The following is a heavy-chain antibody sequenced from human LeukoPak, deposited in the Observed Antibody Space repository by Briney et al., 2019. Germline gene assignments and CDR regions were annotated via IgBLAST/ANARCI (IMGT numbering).Heavy chain of an antibody. D-gene: IGHD3-10*01. J-gene: IGHJ4*02. CDR3: ARRVYGLGSFFYFDY. Sequence: GESLKISCEGSGYTFSSYWIAWVRQLPGKGLEWMGAIYPDDSSAIYSPSLQGQVTISADKSISTAYLQWSSLKASDTAMYYCARRVYGLGSFFYFDYWGQVTLVTVSS. CDR2: IYPDDSSA. V-gene: IGHV5-51*01. CDR1: GYTFSSYW.